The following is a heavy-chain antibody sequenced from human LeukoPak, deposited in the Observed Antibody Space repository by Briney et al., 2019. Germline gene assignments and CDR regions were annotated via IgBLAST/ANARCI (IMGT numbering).Heavy chain of an antibody. J-gene: IGHJ3*02. CDR2: IWYDGSNK. Sequence: PGRSLRLSCAASGFTFSSYGMHWVRQAPGKGLEWVAVIWYDGSNKYYADSVKGRFTISRDNSKNTLYLQMNSLRAEDTAVYYCARYKEDLDAFDTWGQGTMVTVSS. V-gene: IGHV3-33*01. D-gene: IGHD1-14*01. CDR1: GFTFSSYG. CDR3: ARYKEDLDAFDT.